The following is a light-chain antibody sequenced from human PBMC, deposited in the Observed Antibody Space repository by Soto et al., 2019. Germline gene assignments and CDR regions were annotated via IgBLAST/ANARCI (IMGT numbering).Light chain of an antibody. Sequence: QSVLTQPPSASGSPGQSVTISCTGTSSDVGAHNYVSWYQQYPGKAPKLMIYEVSKRPSGVPDRFSGSKSGKTASLTVSGLQPEDEADYYCTSYAGSNIWVFGGGTKLTVL. CDR2: EVS. CDR3: TSYAGSNIWV. J-gene: IGLJ3*02. V-gene: IGLV2-8*01. CDR1: SSDVGAHNY.